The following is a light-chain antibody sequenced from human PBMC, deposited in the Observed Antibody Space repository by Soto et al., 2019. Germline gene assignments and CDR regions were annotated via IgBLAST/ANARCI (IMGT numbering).Light chain of an antibody. CDR2: LGS. CDR3: VQALQRPTWT. V-gene: IGKV2-28*01. Sequence: DLVVTQSPLTLPVTPGETASISCRSSQSLLHSNGYNYLDWYLQKPGQSPQLLIYLGSNRASGVPDRFSGSGSGTDFTLIISRVEAEDVGVYYCVQALQRPTWTFGQGTKVEIK. CDR1: QSLLHSNGYNY. J-gene: IGKJ1*01.